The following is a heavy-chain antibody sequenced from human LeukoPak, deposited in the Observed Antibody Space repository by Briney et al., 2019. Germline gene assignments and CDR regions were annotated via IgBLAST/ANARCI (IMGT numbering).Heavy chain of an antibody. CDR1: GFTLSNSA. CDR2: ISGSGGST. CDR3: ARVSYYDALDV. D-gene: IGHD3-10*01. Sequence: PGGSLRLSCAASGFTLSNSAMHWVRQAPGKGLEWVSAISGSGGSTYYADSVKGRFTISRDNSKNTLYLQMNSLRAADTAVYYCARVSYYDALDVWGQGTMVTVSS. J-gene: IGHJ3*01. V-gene: IGHV3-23*01.